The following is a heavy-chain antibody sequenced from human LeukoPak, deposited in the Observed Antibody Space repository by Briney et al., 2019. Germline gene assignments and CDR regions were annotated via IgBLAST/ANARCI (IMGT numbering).Heavy chain of an antibody. V-gene: IGHV4-39*07. CDR3: ARAKYYYGSGSPHFDY. D-gene: IGHD3-10*01. Sequence: PSETLSLTCTVSGGSISSSSYYWGWIRQPPGKGLEWIGSIYYSGTTYYNPSLKSRVTISVDRSKNQFSLKLSSVTAADTAVYYCARAKYYYGSGSPHFDYWGQGTLVTVSS. CDR2: IYYSGTT. J-gene: IGHJ4*02. CDR1: GGSISSSSYY.